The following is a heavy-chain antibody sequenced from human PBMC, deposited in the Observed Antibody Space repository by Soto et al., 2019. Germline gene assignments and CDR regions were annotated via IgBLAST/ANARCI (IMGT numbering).Heavy chain of an antibody. CDR1: GYTFTSYD. Sequence: ASVKVSCKASGYTFTSYDINWVRQATGQGLEWMGWMNPNSGNTGYAQKFQGRVTMTRNTSISTAYMELSSLRSEDTAVYYCASIAVADYYYYGMDVWGQGTTVTVSS. CDR3: ASIAVADYYYYGMDV. V-gene: IGHV1-8*01. D-gene: IGHD6-19*01. J-gene: IGHJ6*02. CDR2: MNPNSGNT.